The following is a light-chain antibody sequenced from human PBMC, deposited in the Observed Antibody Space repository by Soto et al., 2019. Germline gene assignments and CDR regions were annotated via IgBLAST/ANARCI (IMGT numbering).Light chain of an antibody. CDR1: QSVLYSSNNKNY. CDR3: QQYYSTPYT. CDR2: WAS. V-gene: IGKV4-1*01. Sequence: DIVMTQSPDSLAVSLGERATINCKSSQSVLYSSNNKNYLAWYQQKPGQPPKLLIYWASTRESGVPDRFSGSGSWTDFTLTISSLQAEDLAVYYCQQYYSTPYTFGQGTKLEIK. J-gene: IGKJ2*01.